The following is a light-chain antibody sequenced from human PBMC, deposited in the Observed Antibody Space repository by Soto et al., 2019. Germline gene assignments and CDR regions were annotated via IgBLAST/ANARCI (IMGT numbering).Light chain of an antibody. CDR1: QSINNL. Sequence: DVQMTQSPSTLSASVGDRVTITCRASQSINNLLAWYQQKPGKAPKLLIYDASSLESGVPSRFSGSGSGTEFTLTISSLQPEDFATYYCLQYNDYPFTFGQGTRLEIK. V-gene: IGKV1-5*01. CDR3: LQYNDYPFT. CDR2: DAS. J-gene: IGKJ5*01.